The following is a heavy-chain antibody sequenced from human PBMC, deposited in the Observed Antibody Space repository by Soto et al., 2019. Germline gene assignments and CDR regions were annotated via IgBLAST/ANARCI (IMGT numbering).Heavy chain of an antibody. CDR2: IYYSGST. CDR1: GDSVTSGNYY. CDR3: AIIPLHTYMIYWFVP. Sequence: SETLSLTCTVSGDSVTSGNYYWSWIRQPPAKGLEWIGHIYYSGSTNYSLSFKSRVTISLDTSNNQFSLKVTSVTAAYTAVYYCAIIPLHTYMIYWFVPLCQGALVTVSS. V-gene: IGHV4-61*01. J-gene: IGHJ5*01. D-gene: IGHD3-16*01.